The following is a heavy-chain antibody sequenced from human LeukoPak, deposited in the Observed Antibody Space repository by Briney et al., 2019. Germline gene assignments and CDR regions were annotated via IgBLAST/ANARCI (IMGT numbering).Heavy chain of an antibody. CDR2: INHSRST. CDR1: GESFSGYY. D-gene: IGHD6-13*01. V-gene: IGHV4-34*01. CDR3: ARGDIAAGGAPFDY. Sequence: SETLSLTCAVYGESFSGYYWSWLRQPPGRGLEWIGEINHSRSTSYSASLKSRVTITVDTSKNQFSLKLNSVTAADTAVYYCARGDIAAGGAPFDYWGQGTLVTVSS. J-gene: IGHJ4*02.